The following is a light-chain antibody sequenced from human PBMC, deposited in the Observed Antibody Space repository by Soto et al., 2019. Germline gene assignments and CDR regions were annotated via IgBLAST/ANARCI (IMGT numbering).Light chain of an antibody. Sequence: QSALIQPRPVSGSPGQSVTISCTGTSSDVGVYKYVSWYRQHPGKAPKLMIYDVITRPSGVPDRFSGSKSGNTASLTISGLQAEDEADYYCCSYAGDYTFVFGSGTKLTVL. CDR1: SSDVGVYKY. V-gene: IGLV2-11*01. CDR2: DVI. CDR3: CSYAGDYTFV. J-gene: IGLJ1*01.